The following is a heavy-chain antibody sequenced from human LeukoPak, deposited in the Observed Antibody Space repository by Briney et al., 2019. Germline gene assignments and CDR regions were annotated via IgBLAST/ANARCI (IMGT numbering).Heavy chain of an antibody. J-gene: IGHJ4*02. CDR3: ARVIGGSSGYYHFDF. D-gene: IGHD3-22*01. CDR2: ISYDGSNK. V-gene: IGHV3-30*03. CDR1: GFTFSSYG. Sequence: PGGSLRLSCAASGFTFSSYGMHWVRQAPGKGLEWVAVISYDGSNKYYADSVKGRFTISRDNARSTLYLQMNSLRVEDTAVYYCARVIGGSSGYYHFDFWGQGALVTVSS.